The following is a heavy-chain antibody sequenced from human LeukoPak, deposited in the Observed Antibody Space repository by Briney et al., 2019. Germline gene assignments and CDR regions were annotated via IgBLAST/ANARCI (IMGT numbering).Heavy chain of an antibody. CDR2: ISYDGSNK. CDR3: ARDGAVTTYLDY. CDR1: GFTFSTYA. D-gene: IGHD4-17*01. J-gene: IGHJ4*02. Sequence: GGSLRLSCAASGFTFSTYAMNWVRQAPGKGLEWVAVISYDGSNKYYADSVKGRFTISRDNSKNTLYLQMNSLRAEDTAVYYCARDGAVTTYLDYWGQGTLVTVSS. V-gene: IGHV3-30-3*01.